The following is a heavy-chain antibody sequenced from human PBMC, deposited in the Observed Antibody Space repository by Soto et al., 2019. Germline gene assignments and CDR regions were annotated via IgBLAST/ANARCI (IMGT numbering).Heavy chain of an antibody. J-gene: IGHJ5*01. D-gene: IGHD6-6*01. CDR1: GDSISSFY. CDR3: ERHRTDSSSGLYDS. CDR2: IAHSGTT. V-gene: IGHV4-59*03. Sequence: PSQTLSLTCTVSGDSISSFYWNWIRQSPGKRLEWIGYIAHSGTTNYNPSLKSRVTISLETSKNQFSLKLSSATAADTAVYFCERHRTDSSSGLYDSSAQGTPVTVS.